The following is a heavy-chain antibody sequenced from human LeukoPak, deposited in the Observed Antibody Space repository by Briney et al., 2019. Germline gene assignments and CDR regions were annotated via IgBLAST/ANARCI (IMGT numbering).Heavy chain of an antibody. Sequence: GGSLRLSCAASGFTFINAWMNWVRQAPGKGLEWVGRIKSKTDGGTTDYAAPVKGRFTISRDDSKNTLYLQMNSLKTEDTAVYYCAKEDSSSWLDYWGQGTLVTVSS. CDR2: IKSKTDGGTT. V-gene: IGHV3-15*01. D-gene: IGHD6-13*01. CDR3: AKEDSSSWLDY. CDR1: GFTFINAW. J-gene: IGHJ4*02.